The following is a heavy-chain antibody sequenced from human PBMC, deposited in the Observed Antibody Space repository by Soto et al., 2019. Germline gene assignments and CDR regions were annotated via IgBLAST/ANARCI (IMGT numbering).Heavy chain of an antibody. V-gene: IGHV1-8*01. D-gene: IGHD1-26*01. CDR3: ARARKPQVGYWFDP. J-gene: IGHJ5*02. Sequence: RASVKVSCKASGYTFTSYDINWVRQATGQGLEWMGWMNPNSGNTGYAQKFQGRVTMTRNTSISTAYMELSSLRSEDTAVYYCARARKPQVGYWFDPWGQGTLVTVSS. CDR2: MNPNSGNT. CDR1: GYTFTSYD.